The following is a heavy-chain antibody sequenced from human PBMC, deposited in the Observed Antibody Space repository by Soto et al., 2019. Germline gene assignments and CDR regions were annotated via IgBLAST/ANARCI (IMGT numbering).Heavy chain of an antibody. CDR1: GGSVSSGSYY. CDR2: IYYSGST. CDR3: ARYTRTKWIQLWAFDY. J-gene: IGHJ4*02. Sequence: SETLSLTCTVSGGSVSSGSYYWSWIRQPPGKGLEWIGYIYYSGSTNYNPSLKSRVTISVDTSKNQFSLKLSSVTAADTAVYYCARYTRTKWIQLWAFDYWGQGTLVTVSS. V-gene: IGHV4-61*01. D-gene: IGHD5-18*01.